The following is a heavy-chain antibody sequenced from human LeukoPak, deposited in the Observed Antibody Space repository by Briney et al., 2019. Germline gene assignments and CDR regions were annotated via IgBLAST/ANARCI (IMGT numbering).Heavy chain of an antibody. Sequence: SETLSLTCTVSGGSISSSSYYWGWIRQPPGKGLEWIGHIYYSGSTYYSPSLKSRVTISVDTSKNQFSLKLSSVNAADTAVYYCAREFYGMDVWGQGTTVTVSS. V-gene: IGHV4-30-4*08. CDR3: AREFYGMDV. J-gene: IGHJ6*02. CDR2: IYYSGST. CDR1: GGSISSSSYY.